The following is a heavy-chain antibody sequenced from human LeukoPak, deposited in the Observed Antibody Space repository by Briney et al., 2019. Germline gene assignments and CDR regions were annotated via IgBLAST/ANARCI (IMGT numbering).Heavy chain of an antibody. Sequence: SETLSLTCTVSGGSISSSSYYCGWIRQPPGKGLEWIGSIYYSGSTYYNPSLKSRVTISVDTSKNQFSLKLSSVTAADTAVYYCARRLGILTGYSYYFDYWGQGTLVTVSS. CDR3: ARRLGILTGYSYYFDY. CDR2: IYYSGST. CDR1: GGSISSSSYY. J-gene: IGHJ4*02. D-gene: IGHD3-9*01. V-gene: IGHV4-39*07.